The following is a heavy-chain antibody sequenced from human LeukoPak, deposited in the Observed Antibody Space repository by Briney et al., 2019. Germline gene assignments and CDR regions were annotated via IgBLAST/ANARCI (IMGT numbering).Heavy chain of an antibody. V-gene: IGHV4-34*01. CDR3: ARGPYYYGMDV. Sequence: SETLSFTCAVYGGSFSGYYWSWIRQPPGKGLEWIGEINHSGSTNYNPSLKSRVTISVDTSKNQFSLKLSSVTAADTAVYYCARGPYYYGMDVWGQGTTVTVSS. CDR2: INHSGST. J-gene: IGHJ6*02. CDR1: GGSFSGYY.